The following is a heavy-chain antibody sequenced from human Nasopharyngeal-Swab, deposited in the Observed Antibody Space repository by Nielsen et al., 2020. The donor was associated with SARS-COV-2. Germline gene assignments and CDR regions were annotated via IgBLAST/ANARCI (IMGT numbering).Heavy chain of an antibody. D-gene: IGHD3-22*01. CDR2: ISSTSSYI. CDR3: ARDQWFSYYDRYAVGYYYYGMDV. V-gene: IGHV3-21*01. J-gene: IGHJ6*02. CDR1: GFTFTTYS. Sequence: GESLKISCAASGFTFTTYSMNWVRQAPGKGLEWVSSISSTSSYIYYADSVKGRFTISRDNAKNSLYLQMNSLRAEDTAVYYCARDQWFSYYDRYAVGYYYYGMDVWGQGTTVTVSS.